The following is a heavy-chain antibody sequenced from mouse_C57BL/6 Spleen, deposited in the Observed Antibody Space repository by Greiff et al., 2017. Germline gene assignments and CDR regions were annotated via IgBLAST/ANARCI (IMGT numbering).Heavy chain of an antibody. Sequence: EVMLVESGGGLVKPGGSLKLSCAASGFTFSDYGMHWVRQAPEKGLEWVAYISSGSSTIYYADTVKGRFTISRDNAKNTLFLQMTSLRSEDTAMYYCAGIPPYYYAMDYWGQGTSVTVSS. D-gene: IGHD5-1-1*01. J-gene: IGHJ4*01. V-gene: IGHV5-17*01. CDR1: GFTFSDYG. CDR2: ISSGSSTI. CDR3: AGIPPYYYAMDY.